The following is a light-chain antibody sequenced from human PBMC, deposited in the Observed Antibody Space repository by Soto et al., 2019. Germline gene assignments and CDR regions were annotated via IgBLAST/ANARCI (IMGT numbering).Light chain of an antibody. CDR1: SSDVGSYNL. CDR2: EVS. CDR3: CSYAGSSTFHVV. Sequence: LTQPASVSGSPGQSITISCTGTSSDVGSYNLVSWYQQHPGKAPKLMIYEVSKRPSGVSNRFSGSKSGNTASLTISGLQAEDEADYYCCSYAGSSTFHVVFGGGTQLTVL. V-gene: IGLV2-23*02. J-gene: IGLJ2*01.